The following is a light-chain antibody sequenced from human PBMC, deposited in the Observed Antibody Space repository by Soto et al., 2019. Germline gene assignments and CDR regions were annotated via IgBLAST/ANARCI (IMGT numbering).Light chain of an antibody. V-gene: IGKV3-11*01. J-gene: IGKJ1*01. Sequence: EIVLTQPPATLSLSPGGRATLSCRASQSVSSYLAWYQQKPGQAPRLLIYDASTRATGIPARFSGSGSGTDFTLTITSLEPEDFAVYYCQQRSNWPPTFGQGTKVDIK. CDR3: QQRSNWPPT. CDR1: QSVSSY. CDR2: DAS.